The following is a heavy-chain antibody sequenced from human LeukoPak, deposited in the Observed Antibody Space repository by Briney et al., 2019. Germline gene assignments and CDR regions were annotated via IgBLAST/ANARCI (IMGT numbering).Heavy chain of an antibody. D-gene: IGHD6-13*01. V-gene: IGHV4-59*08. CDR2: IYYSGST. Sequence: SETLSLTCTVSGVSINKYYWSWIRQPPGKGLEWIGYIYYSGSTNYNPSLKSRVTISVDTSKNQFSLKLSSVTAADTAVYYCARAQYSSSWYEIPYYYYYYMDVWGKGTTVTVSS. CDR1: GVSINKYY. CDR3: ARAQYSSSWYEIPYYYYYYMDV. J-gene: IGHJ6*03.